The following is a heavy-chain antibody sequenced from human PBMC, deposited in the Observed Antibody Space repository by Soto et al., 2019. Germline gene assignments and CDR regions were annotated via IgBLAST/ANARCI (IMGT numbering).Heavy chain of an antibody. CDR1: GYAFTRFG. V-gene: IGHV1-18*01. CDR2: TVANNSYT. CDR3: ARCSGGTCYASYAFDI. Sequence: GASVKVSCKASGYAFTRFGISWVRQAPGQRLERMGWTVANNSYTKYAKNIQGTVTLITDTSTSTDYMELRSLMYDDTAVYYCARCSGGTCYASYAFDIWGQGTMVTVSS. D-gene: IGHD2-15*01. J-gene: IGHJ3*02.